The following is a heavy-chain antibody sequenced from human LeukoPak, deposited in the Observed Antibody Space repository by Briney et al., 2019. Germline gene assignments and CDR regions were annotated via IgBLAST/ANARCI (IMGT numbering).Heavy chain of an antibody. CDR3: ARGFPRQWLVRTFDY. CDR2: MNLNSGNT. D-gene: IGHD6-19*01. CDR1: GHTFTSYD. J-gene: IGHJ4*02. V-gene: IGHV1-8*01. Sequence: ASVKVSCKASGHTFTSYDINWVRQATGQGLEWMGWMNLNSGNTGYAQKFQGRVTMTRNTSISTAYMELSSLRSEDTAVYYCARGFPRQWLVRTFDYWSQGTLVTVSS.